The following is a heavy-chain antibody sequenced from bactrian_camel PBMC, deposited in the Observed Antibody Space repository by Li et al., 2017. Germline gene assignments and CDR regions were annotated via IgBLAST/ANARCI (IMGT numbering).Heavy chain of an antibody. Sequence: QVQLVESGGGSAQAGGSLRLSCVASKATYSMNCMGWFRQGPGQEREAVATTYVKARGGGGWYTDSVRGRFTISQDNAKNTIYLQMNDLKPEDTATYYCAAKVVEGSCSVESAIDLWGKGTQVTVS. CDR2: TYVKARGGGG. V-gene: IGHV3-3*01. J-gene: IGHJ7*01. D-gene: IGHD6*01. CDR1: KATYSMNC.